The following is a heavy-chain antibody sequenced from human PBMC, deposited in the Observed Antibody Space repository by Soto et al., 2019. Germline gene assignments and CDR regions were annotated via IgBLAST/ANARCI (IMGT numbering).Heavy chain of an antibody. CDR3: ARNRRETGDFDY. Sequence: QVQLVQSGAEVKKPGASVKVSCKASGYTFTTYDVNWMRQATGQGPEWLGWMNPYNGDTGYAQKFQGRVTLTMDTSMNTAYLELSSLTYEDTAVYYCARNRRETGDFDYWGQGTLVTVSS. CDR2: MNPYNGDT. CDR1: GYTFTTYD. J-gene: IGHJ4*02. V-gene: IGHV1-8*02. D-gene: IGHD7-27*01.